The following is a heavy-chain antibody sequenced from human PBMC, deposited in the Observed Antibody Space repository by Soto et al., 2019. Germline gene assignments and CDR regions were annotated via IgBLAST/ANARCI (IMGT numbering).Heavy chain of an antibody. V-gene: IGHV3-21*01. Sequence: EVQLVESGGGLVKPGGSLRLSCAASGFTFSSYSMNWVRQAPGRGLEWVSSISSSSSYIYYADSVKGRFTISRDNAKNSQYLQTNSLRAEDTAVYYYARDAASWYFDLWGRGTRVTVSS. J-gene: IGHJ2*01. CDR3: ARDAASWYFDL. CDR2: ISSSSSYI. CDR1: GFTFSSYS.